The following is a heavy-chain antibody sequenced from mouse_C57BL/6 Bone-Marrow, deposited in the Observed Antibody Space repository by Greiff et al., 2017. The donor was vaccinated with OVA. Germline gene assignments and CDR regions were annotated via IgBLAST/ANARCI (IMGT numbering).Heavy chain of an antibody. V-gene: IGHV1-50*01. D-gene: IGHD1-1*01. J-gene: IGHJ1*03. CDR3: ASDGSSRGSFDV. CDR2: IDPSDSNT. Sequence: QVQLQQPGAELVKPGASVKLSCKASGYTFTSYWMQWVKQRPGPGLEWIGEIDPSDSNTNYNQKFKGKATLTVDTSSSTAYMQLSSLTSEDSAVNYCASDGSSRGSFDVWGTGTTVTVSS. CDR1: GYTFTSYW.